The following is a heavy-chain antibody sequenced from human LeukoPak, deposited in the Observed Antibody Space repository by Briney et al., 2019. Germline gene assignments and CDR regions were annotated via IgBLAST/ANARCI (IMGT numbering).Heavy chain of an antibody. CDR1: GYSFTSYW. CDR2: IYPDGSDT. Sequence: GESLKISCKGSGYSFTSYWITWVRQMPGRGLEWMGIIYPDGSDTRYSPSFQGQVTISADKSVSTAYLQWSSLKASDTAIYYCARPNITSYYDSRGYDGFDVWGQGTMVTVSS. D-gene: IGHD3-22*01. V-gene: IGHV5-51*01. J-gene: IGHJ3*01. CDR3: ARPNITSYYDSRGYDGFDV.